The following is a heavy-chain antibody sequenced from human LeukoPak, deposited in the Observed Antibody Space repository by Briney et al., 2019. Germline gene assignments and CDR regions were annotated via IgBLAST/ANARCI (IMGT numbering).Heavy chain of an antibody. D-gene: IGHD1-26*01. CDR2: IIPIFGTA. CDR3: ASRSGSYYYYY. Sequence: SVKVSCKASGGTFSIYAISWVRQATGQGLEWMGGIIPIFGTANYAQKFQGGVTITADESTSTAYMELSSLRSEDTAVYYCASRSGSYYYYYWGQGTLVTVSS. J-gene: IGHJ4*02. V-gene: IGHV1-69*13. CDR1: GGTFSIYA.